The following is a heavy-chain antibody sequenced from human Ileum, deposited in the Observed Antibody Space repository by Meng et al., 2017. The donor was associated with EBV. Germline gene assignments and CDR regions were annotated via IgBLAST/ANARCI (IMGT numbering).Heavy chain of an antibody. J-gene: IGHJ4*02. D-gene: IGHD5-24*01. CDR3: ARARDDFD. Sequence: QVQLQQWGAGLLKPSETLSLTCALFGGSITDHYWSWIRQPPGKGLEWIGEINHRGTMYNPSFKSRVTISRDTSKNQFSLKLNSVTAADTAVYFCARARDDFDWGQGTLVTVSS. CDR1: GGSITDHY. CDR2: INHRGT. V-gene: IGHV4-34*01.